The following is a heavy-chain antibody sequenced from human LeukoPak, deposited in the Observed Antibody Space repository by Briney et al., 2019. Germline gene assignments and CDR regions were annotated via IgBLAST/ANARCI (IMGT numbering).Heavy chain of an antibody. CDR1: GFSFRVYE. J-gene: IGHJ4*02. CDR3: TTLTVATNFDC. Sequence: GGSLRLSCAASGFSFRVYEMHWVRQAPGKGLEWISDISITGSTTYYADSVKGRFTISRDNAKNSLYLQMNSLRGEDTAIYYRTTLTVATNFDCWGQGTLVTVSS. CDR2: ISITGSTT. D-gene: IGHD5-12*01. V-gene: IGHV3-48*03.